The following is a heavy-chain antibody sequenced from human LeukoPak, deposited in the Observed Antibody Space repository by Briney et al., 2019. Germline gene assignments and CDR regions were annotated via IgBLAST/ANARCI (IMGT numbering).Heavy chain of an antibody. CDR2: ISSSSTI. D-gene: IGHD6-13*01. Sequence: PGGSLRLSCAASGFTFSSYSMNWVRQAPGKGLEWVSYISSSSTIYYADSVKGRFTISRDNAKNSLYLQMNSLRDEDTAVYYCAVAAAGYFDYWGQGTLVTVSS. V-gene: IGHV3-48*02. CDR3: AVAAAGYFDY. CDR1: GFTFSSYS. J-gene: IGHJ4*02.